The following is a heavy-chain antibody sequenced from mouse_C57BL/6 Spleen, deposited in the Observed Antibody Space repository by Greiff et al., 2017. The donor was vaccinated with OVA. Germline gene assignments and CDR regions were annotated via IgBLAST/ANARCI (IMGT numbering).Heavy chain of an antibody. CDR2: IWGVGST. Sequence: VMLVESGPGLVAPSQSLSITCTVSGFSLTSYGVDWVRQSPGKGLEWLGVIWGVGSTNYNSALKSRLSISKDNSKSQVFLKMNSLQTDDTAMYYCASSGGSSFWFAYWGQGTLVTVSA. D-gene: IGHD1-1*01. CDR1: GFSLTSYG. V-gene: IGHV2-6*01. CDR3: ASSGGSSFWFAY. J-gene: IGHJ3*01.